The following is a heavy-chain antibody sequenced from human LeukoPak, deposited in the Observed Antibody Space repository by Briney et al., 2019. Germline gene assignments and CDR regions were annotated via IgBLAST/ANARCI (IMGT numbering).Heavy chain of an antibody. D-gene: IGHD6-19*01. J-gene: IGHJ2*01. CDR2: INWSGGST. CDR3: ARLFLYAVTGTGRIDWYFDL. Sequence: GGSLRLSCAASGFTFSSYGMSWVRQAPGKGLERVSGINWSGGSTGYADSVKGRFTISRDNAKNSLYLQMNSLRAEDTAVYYCARLFLYAVTGTGRIDWYFDLWGRGTLVTVSS. CDR1: GFTFSSYG. V-gene: IGHV3-20*04.